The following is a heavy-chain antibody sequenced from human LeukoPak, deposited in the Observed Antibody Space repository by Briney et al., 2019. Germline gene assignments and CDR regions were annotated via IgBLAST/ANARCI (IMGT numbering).Heavy chain of an antibody. D-gene: IGHD6-6*01. CDR2: MNPNSGNT. CDR1: GYTFTSYD. Sequence: GASVKVSCKASGYTFTSYDINWVRQATGQELEWMGWMNPNSGNTGYAQKFQGRVTITRNTSISTAYMELSSLRSEDTAVYYCARVFVAARTFDYWGQGTLVTVSS. CDR3: ARVFVAARTFDY. V-gene: IGHV1-8*03. J-gene: IGHJ4*02.